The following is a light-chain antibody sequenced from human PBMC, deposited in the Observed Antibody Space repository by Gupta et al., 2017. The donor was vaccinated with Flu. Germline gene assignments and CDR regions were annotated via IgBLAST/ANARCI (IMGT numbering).Light chain of an antibody. CDR3: RQDNNLPRT. CDR2: GAS. J-gene: IGKJ4*01. CDR1: QGIRDD. V-gene: IGKV1-17*01. Sequence: DIHMTQTPSSLSASVGDRVTITCRASQGIRDDLGWFQQKPGKAPKRLIYGASKVDSGVPSRFSGSGSGTEFTLTISIRQPEDFTTYYCRQDNNLPRTFGGGTKVDIK.